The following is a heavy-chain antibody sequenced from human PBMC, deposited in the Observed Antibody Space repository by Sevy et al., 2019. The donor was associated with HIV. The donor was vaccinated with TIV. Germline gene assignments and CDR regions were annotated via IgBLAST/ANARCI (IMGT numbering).Heavy chain of an antibody. CDR3: ARGEAAGTYYGMDV. J-gene: IGHJ6*02. V-gene: IGHV3-11*01. D-gene: IGHD6-13*01. CDR1: GFTFSDYY. CDR2: ISSSGSTI. Sequence: GGSLRLSCVASGFTFSDYYVSWIRQAPGKGLEWVSYISSSGSTIYYADSVKGRFTISRDNAKNSLYLQMNSLRAEDTAVYYCARGEAAGTYYGMDVWGQGTTVTVSS.